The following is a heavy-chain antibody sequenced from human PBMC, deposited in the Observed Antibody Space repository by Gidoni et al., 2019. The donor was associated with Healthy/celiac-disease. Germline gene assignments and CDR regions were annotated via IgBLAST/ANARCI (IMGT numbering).Heavy chain of an antibody. CDR1: GFTFRDYY. Sequence: QLQLVESGGVLVKPGGSLRLSCAASGFTFRDYYMSWIRQAPGKGLDWVSSISSSGSTICYANSVKGRFTSSRDNAKNTLYLQMNSLRAEDTAVYYCARESGDYVGSAFDIWGQGTMVTVSS. CDR3: ARESGDYVGSAFDI. D-gene: IGHD4-17*01. CDR2: ISSSGSTI. J-gene: IGHJ3*02. V-gene: IGHV3-11*01.